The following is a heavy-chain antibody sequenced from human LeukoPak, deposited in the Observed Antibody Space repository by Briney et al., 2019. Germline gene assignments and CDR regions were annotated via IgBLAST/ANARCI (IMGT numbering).Heavy chain of an antibody. Sequence: ASVKVSCKASGGTFSSYAISWVRQAPGQGLEWIGGIIPIFGTANYAQKFQGRVTITTDESTSTAYMELSSLRSEDTAVYYCARPRTPLRAEDAFDIWGQGTMVTVSS. CDR1: GGTFSSYA. D-gene: IGHD2-15*01. J-gene: IGHJ3*02. CDR2: IIPIFGTA. V-gene: IGHV1-69*05. CDR3: ARPRTPLRAEDAFDI.